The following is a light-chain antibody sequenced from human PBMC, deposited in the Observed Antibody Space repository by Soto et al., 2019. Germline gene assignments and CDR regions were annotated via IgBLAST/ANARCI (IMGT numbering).Light chain of an antibody. CDR1: TXAVTSGHY. Sequence: QAVVTQELSLTVSPGGTVTLTCDSSTXAVTSGHYPYWFQQKPGQAPRTLIYDTSNKHSWTPARFSGSLLGGKAALTLSGAQPEDEAEYYCLLSYSGEKVFGTGTKVNVL. CDR2: DTS. CDR3: LLSYSGEKV. V-gene: IGLV7-46*01. J-gene: IGLJ1*01.